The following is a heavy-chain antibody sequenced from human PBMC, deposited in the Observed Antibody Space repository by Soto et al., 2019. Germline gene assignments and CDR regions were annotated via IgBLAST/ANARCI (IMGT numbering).Heavy chain of an antibody. J-gene: IGHJ4*02. Sequence: QVQLQQWGAGLLKPSETLSLTCAVYGGSFSGYYWSWIRQPPGKGLEWIGEINHSGSTNYNPSLKSRVTISVDTSKNQFSLKLSSVTAADTAVYYCARIGRGYSYGYTGVSNYWGQGTLVTVSS. CDR3: ARIGRGYSYGYTGVSNY. CDR1: GGSFSGYY. CDR2: INHSGST. D-gene: IGHD5-18*01. V-gene: IGHV4-34*01.